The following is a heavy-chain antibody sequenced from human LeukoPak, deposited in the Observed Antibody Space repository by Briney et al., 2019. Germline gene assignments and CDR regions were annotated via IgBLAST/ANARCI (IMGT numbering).Heavy chain of an antibody. CDR2: IYYSGNI. V-gene: IGHV4-59*01. Sequence: SETLSLTCSVSGGSISSYYWSWIRQPPGKGLEWIGYIYYSGNINYNPSLKSRVTISVDTTKNQFSLKLSSVTAADTAVYYCARAKWELSPFDSWGQGTLVTVSS. CDR3: ARAKWELSPFDS. J-gene: IGHJ4*02. D-gene: IGHD1-26*01. CDR1: GGSISSYY.